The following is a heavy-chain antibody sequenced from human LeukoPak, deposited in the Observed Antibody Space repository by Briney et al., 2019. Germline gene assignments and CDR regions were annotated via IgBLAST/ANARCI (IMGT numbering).Heavy chain of an antibody. J-gene: IGHJ6*03. CDR1: GFTFSSYG. CDR3: AKGGVVPAAAIYYYYYMDV. CDR2: IWYDGSNK. Sequence: GGSLRLSCAASGFTFSSYGMHWVRQAPGKGLEWVAVIWYDGSNKYYADSVKGRFTISRDNSKNTLYLQMNSLRAEDTAVYYCAKGGVVPAAAIYYYYYMDVWGKGTTVTVSS. D-gene: IGHD2-2*01. V-gene: IGHV3-33*06.